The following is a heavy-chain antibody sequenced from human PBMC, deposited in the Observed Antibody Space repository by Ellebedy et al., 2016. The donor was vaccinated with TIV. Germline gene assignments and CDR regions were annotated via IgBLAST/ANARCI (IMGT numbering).Heavy chain of an antibody. CDR3: ARRGSYGDYAVQVNSWFDS. D-gene: IGHD3-16*01. J-gene: IGHJ5*01. Sequence: GGSLRLSCVASGFSFRSYWMSWVRQAPGKGLEWVANIYQDGSTQYYVDSVKGRFTISRDNAKNSLFLQMTSLRVEDTAVYYCARRGSYGDYAVQVNSWFDSWGQGTLVTVS. CDR2: IYQDGSTQ. V-gene: IGHV3-7*01. CDR1: GFSFRSYW.